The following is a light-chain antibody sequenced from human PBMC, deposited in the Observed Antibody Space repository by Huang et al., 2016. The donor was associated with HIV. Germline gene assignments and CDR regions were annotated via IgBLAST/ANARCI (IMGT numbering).Light chain of an antibody. J-gene: IGKJ1*01. Sequence: EKVMTQSPATLSVSPGERATLSCRASQSVSSNLAWYQQKPGQAPRLLMYGASTRATGIPARFSGSGSGTEFTLTISSPQSEDFAVYYCQQYNNWPWTFGQGTKVEIK. CDR1: QSVSSN. CDR2: GAS. CDR3: QQYNNWPWT. V-gene: IGKV3-15*01.